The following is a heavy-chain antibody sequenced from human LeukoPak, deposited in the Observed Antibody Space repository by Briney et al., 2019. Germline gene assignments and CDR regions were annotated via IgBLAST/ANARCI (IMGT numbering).Heavy chain of an antibody. D-gene: IGHD3-22*01. CDR1: GGSISSSSYY. Sequence: SETLSLTCTVSGGSISSSSYYWGWIRQPPGKGLEWIGSIYYSGSTYYNPSLKSRVTMSVDTSKNQFSLKLSSVTAADTAVYYCARDAYYYDSSGYLDAFDIWGQGTMVTVSS. CDR2: IYYSGST. V-gene: IGHV4-39*07. CDR3: ARDAYYYDSSGYLDAFDI. J-gene: IGHJ3*02.